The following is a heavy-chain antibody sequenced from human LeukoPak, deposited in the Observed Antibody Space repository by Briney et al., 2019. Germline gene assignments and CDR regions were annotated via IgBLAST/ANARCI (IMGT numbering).Heavy chain of an antibody. D-gene: IGHD4-17*01. CDR1: GYTFTSYG. CDR3: ARGNKAYGDYEDNWFDP. V-gene: IGHV1-18*01. CDR2: ISAYNGNT. Sequence: ASVKVSCKASGYTFTSYGISWVRQAPGQGLEWMGWISAYNGNTNYAQKFQGRVTVTADESTSTAYMELSSLRSEDTAVYYCARGNKAYGDYEDNWFDPWGQGTLVTVSS. J-gene: IGHJ5*02.